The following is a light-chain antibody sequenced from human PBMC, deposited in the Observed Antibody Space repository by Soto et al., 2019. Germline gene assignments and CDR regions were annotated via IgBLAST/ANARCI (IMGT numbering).Light chain of an antibody. J-gene: IGLJ3*02. V-gene: IGLV2-14*03. CDR1: SSDVGAYHS. CDR3: SSFTDTGTVM. Sequence: QSALAQPASVSGSLGQSFTIPCTGSSSDVGAYHSVSWYQQHPGKAPKLIIFDVSNRPSGVSNRFSGSKSGNTASLTISGLQAEDEADYYCSSFTDTGTVMFGGGTKLTVL. CDR2: DVS.